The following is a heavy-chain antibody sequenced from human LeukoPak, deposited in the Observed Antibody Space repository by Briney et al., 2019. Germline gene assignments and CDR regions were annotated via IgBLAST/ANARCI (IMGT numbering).Heavy chain of an antibody. CDR3: ARALRMATIPGVNMNYFDY. Sequence: ASVKVSCKASGYTFTSYYMHWVRQVPGQGLEWMGIINPIGGSTIYAQKFQGRVTMTRDTSTSTVYMELSSLRSEDTAVYYCARALRMATIPGVNMNYFDYWGQGTLVTVSS. CDR2: INPIGGST. V-gene: IGHV1-46*01. CDR1: GYTFTSYY. J-gene: IGHJ4*02. D-gene: IGHD5-24*01.